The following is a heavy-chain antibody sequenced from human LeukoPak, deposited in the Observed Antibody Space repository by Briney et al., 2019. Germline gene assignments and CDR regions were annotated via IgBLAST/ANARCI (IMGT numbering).Heavy chain of an antibody. V-gene: IGHV3-48*01. CDR1: GFTFSSYS. J-gene: IGHJ4*02. D-gene: IGHD3-3*01. Sequence: PGGSLRLSCAASGFTFSSYSMNWVRQAPGKGLEWVSYISSSSSTIYYADSVKGRFTISRDNAKNSLYLQMNSLRAEDTAVYYCARDRFTNLEWTNFDYWGQGTLVTVSS. CDR2: ISSSSSTI. CDR3: ARDRFTNLEWTNFDY.